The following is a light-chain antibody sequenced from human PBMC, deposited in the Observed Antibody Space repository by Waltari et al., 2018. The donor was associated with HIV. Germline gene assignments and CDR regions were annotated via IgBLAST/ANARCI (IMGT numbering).Light chain of an antibody. J-gene: IGLJ3*02. CDR1: SSDVGGYKY. CDR3: CSYAGSSTLL. V-gene: IGLV2-23*01. Sequence: QSALPQPASVSGSPGQSITISCTGASSDVGGYKYVPWYQHHPGKAPKLMIYDGSERPAGVSYRFSGSKSGNTASLTISGLQAEDEADYYCCSYAGSSTLLFGGGTKVTVL. CDR2: DGS.